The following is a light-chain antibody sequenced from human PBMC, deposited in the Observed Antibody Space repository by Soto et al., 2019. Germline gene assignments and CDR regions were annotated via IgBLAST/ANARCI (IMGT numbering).Light chain of an antibody. CDR3: QQFSSYPLT. CDR1: LSVSSY. Sequence: VVTQSPPTLSLSPGERATLSCRTSLSVSSYLAWYQQKPGQAPRLLIYDASNRATGIPARFTGSGSGTDFTLPISRLEPEDFAVYYCQQFSSYPLTFGGGTKVDIK. J-gene: IGKJ4*01. V-gene: IGKV3-11*01. CDR2: DAS.